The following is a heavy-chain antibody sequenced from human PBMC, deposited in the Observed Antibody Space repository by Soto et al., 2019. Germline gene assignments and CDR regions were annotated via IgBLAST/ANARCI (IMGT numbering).Heavy chain of an antibody. Sequence: GGSLRLSCTGSGFTFGSYALSWVRQAPGKGLEWVGVIRSEANGGTTDYAASVKGRITISRDDSRSIAYMEINSLQTEDTAVYYCTRYYYESSGYYVYWGQGALVTVSS. V-gene: IGHV3-49*04. J-gene: IGHJ4*02. CDR1: GFTFGSYA. CDR2: IRSEANGGTT. CDR3: TRYYYESSGYYVY. D-gene: IGHD3-22*01.